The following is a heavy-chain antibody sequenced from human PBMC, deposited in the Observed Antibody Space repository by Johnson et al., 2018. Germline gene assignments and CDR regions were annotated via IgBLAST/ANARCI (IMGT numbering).Heavy chain of an antibody. CDR2: IKQDGRKK. J-gene: IGHJ6*03. V-gene: IGHV3-7*01. Sequence: EVQLVESGGGLVQPGGSXRLSCAASGFTFSRYWMSWVRQAPGKGLEWVANIKQDGRKKYYVDSVKGQFTNSRDNGKNSLYLQMSSLSAEDTAGYYCARHKQWLEYYYHYMDVWGKGTTVTVSS. CDR1: GFTFSRYW. D-gene: IGHD6-19*01. CDR3: ARHKQWLEYYYHYMDV.